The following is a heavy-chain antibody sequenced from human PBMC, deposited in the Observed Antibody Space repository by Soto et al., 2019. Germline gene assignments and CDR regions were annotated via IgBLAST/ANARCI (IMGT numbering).Heavy chain of an antibody. CDR2: IIPIFGTA. V-gene: IGHV1-69*01. CDR3: ARRAGITFGGVIVHYGMDV. J-gene: IGHJ6*02. D-gene: IGHD3-16*02. Sequence: QVQLVQSGAEVKKPGSSVKVSCKASGGTFSSYAISWVRQAPGQGLEWMGGIIPIFGTANYAQKFQGRVTITADESTSTAYMELSSLRSEDTAVYYCARRAGITFGGVIVHYGMDVWSQGTTDTVSS. CDR1: GGTFSSYA.